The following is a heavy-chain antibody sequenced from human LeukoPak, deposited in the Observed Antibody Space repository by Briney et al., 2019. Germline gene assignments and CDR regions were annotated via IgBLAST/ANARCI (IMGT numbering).Heavy chain of an antibody. Sequence: GGSLRLSCAASGFTFSSYSMSWVRQAPGKGLEWVSGISGSGGATYHADSVKGRFTISRDNAKNTLHLQMNSLRAEDTAMYYCSKAQSYYYDTSGYYCYFDYWGQGTLVTVSS. CDR2: ISGSGGAT. CDR1: GFTFSSYS. V-gene: IGHV3-23*01. D-gene: IGHD3-22*01. J-gene: IGHJ4*02. CDR3: SKAQSYYYDTSGYYCYFDY.